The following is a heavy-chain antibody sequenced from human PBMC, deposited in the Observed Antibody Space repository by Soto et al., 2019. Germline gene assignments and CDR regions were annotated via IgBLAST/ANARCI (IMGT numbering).Heavy chain of an antibody. J-gene: IGHJ4*02. CDR2: ISYDGSNK. V-gene: IGHV3-30*18. D-gene: IGHD3-22*01. CDR1: GFTFSSYG. Sequence: HPGGSLRLSCAASGFTFSSYGMHWVRQAPGKGLEWVAVISYDGSNKYYADSVKGRFTISRDNSKNTLYLQMNSLRAEDTAVYYCAKDGLDSSGYLLYYWGQGTLVTVSS. CDR3: AKDGLDSSGYLLYY.